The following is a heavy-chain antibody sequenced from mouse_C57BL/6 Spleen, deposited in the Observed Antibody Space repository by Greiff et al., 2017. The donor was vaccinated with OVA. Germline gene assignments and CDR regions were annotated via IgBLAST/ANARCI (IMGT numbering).Heavy chain of an antibody. CDR3: TRGGRFYYFDY. CDR2: IDPETGGT. V-gene: IGHV1-15*01. J-gene: IGHJ2*01. Sequence: QVQLKQSGAELVRPGASVTLSCKASGYTFTDYEMHWVKQTPVHGLEWIGAIDPETGGTAYNQKFKGKAILTADKSSSTAYMELRRLTSEDSAVYYCTRGGRFYYFDYWGQGTTLTVSS. CDR1: GYTFTDYE.